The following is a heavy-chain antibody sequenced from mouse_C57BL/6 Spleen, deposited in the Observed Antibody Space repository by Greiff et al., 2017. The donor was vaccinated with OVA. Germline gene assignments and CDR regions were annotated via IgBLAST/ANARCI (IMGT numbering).Heavy chain of an antibody. D-gene: IGHD2-5*01. J-gene: IGHJ2*01. CDR2: IDPSDSYT. CDR3: ARPLYSSYPYYFDY. V-gene: IGHV1-50*01. CDR1: GYTFTSYW. Sequence: QVQLQQSGAELVKPGASVKLSCKASGYTFTSYWMQWVKQRPGQGLEWIGEIDPSDSYTNYNQKFKGKATLTVDTSSSTAYMQLSSLTSAVSAVYYCARPLYSSYPYYFDYWGQGTTLTVSS.